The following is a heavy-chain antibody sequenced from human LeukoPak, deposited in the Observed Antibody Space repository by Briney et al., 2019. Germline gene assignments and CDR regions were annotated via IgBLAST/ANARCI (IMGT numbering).Heavy chain of an antibody. J-gene: IGHJ4*02. Sequence: PSETLSLTCTVSGGSISGYYWSWIRQPPGKGLEWIGYIYYSGSTNYNPSLKSRVTISVDTSKNQFSLKLSSVTAADTAVYYCARGLPYSSRDFDYWGQGTLVTVSS. V-gene: IGHV4-59*01. CDR2: IYYSGST. D-gene: IGHD6-13*01. CDR1: GGSISGYY. CDR3: ARGLPYSSRDFDY.